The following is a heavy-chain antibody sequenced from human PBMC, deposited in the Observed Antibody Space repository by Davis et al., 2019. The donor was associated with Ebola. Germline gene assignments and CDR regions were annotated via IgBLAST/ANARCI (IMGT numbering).Heavy chain of an antibody. CDR1: RFTFSTYA. Sequence: GESLKISCAASRFTFSTYAMNWVRQAPGKGLEWVSAISGSGDRTYYADSVKGRFSISRDNSKNTLYLQMNSLRAEDTAAYYCARGGIAVDGTSSHGLDVWGQGITVTVSS. D-gene: IGHD5-24*01. CDR2: ISGSGDRT. CDR3: ARGGIAVDGTSSHGLDV. V-gene: IGHV3-23*01. J-gene: IGHJ6*02.